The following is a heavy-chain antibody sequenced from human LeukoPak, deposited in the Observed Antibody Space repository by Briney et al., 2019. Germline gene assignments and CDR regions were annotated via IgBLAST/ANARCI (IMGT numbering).Heavy chain of an antibody. CDR1: GFTFSSYA. V-gene: IGHV3-30*04. Sequence: GGSLRLSCAASGFTFSSYAMHWVRQAPGKGLEGVAVISYDGRKKYYADSVKGRFTISRDNSKNTLYLQMNSLRAEDTAVYYCAREGGYYYDSSGIDYWGQGTLVTVSS. J-gene: IGHJ4*02. CDR2: ISYDGRKK. D-gene: IGHD3-22*01. CDR3: AREGGYYYDSSGIDY.